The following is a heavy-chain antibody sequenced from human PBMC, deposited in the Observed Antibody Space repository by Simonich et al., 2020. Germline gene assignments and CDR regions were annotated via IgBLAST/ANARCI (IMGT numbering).Heavy chain of an antibody. CDR1: GFTFSSYS. J-gene: IGHJ4*02. CDR2: ISSSSRYR. Sequence: EVQLVESGGGLVKPGGSLRLSCAASGFTFSSYSMNWVRQAPGKGLEWVSSISSSSRYRYNADSVKGRFTISRDNAKNSLYLQMNSLRAEDTAVYYCARARGDSSSWYFDYWGQGTLVTVSS. CDR3: ARARGDSSSWYFDY. V-gene: IGHV3-21*01. D-gene: IGHD6-13*01.